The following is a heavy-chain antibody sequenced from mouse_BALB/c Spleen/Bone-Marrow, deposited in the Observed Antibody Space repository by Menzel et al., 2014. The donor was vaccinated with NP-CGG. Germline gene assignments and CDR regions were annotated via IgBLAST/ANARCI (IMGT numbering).Heavy chain of an antibody. D-gene: IGHD3-2*01. J-gene: IGHJ2*01. Sequence: VKLMESGTELAKPGASVKMSCKASGYTFTNSWMHWVKRRPEQGLEWIGYINPSTGYTDYNQKFKDKATLTADKSSSTAYMQLSSLTSEDFAVYYCTRDTSGYVDYWGQGTTLTVSS. CDR3: TRDTSGYVDY. CDR1: GYTFTNSW. V-gene: IGHV1-7*01. CDR2: INPSTGYT.